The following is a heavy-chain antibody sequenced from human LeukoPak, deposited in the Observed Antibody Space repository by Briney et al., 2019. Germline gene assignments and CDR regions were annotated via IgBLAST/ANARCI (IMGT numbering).Heavy chain of an antibody. Sequence: GGSLRLSCAASGFTFSSYSMNWVRQAPGKGLEWVSYISSSSSTIYYADSVKGRFTISRDNAKNSLYLQMNSLRAEDTALYYCAKDPSGSFDYVYYDWGQGTLVTVSS. D-gene: IGHD3-16*01. V-gene: IGHV3-48*04. CDR3: AKDPSGSFDYVYYD. CDR1: GFTFSSYS. J-gene: IGHJ4*02. CDR2: ISSSSSTI.